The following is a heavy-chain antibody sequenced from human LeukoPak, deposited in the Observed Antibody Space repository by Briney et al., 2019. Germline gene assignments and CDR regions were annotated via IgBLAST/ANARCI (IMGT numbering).Heavy chain of an antibody. Sequence: SETLSLTCTVSGGSISSSSYYWGWIRQPPGKGLEWIGSIYYSGSTYYNPSLKSRVTTSVDTSKKQFSLKLRSVTAADTAVYYCARSVSWGLLVRDDAFDIWGQGTMVTVSS. V-gene: IGHV4-39*07. CDR2: IYYSGST. J-gene: IGHJ3*02. CDR3: ARSVSWGLLVRDDAFDI. D-gene: IGHD2-21*01. CDR1: GGSISSSSYY.